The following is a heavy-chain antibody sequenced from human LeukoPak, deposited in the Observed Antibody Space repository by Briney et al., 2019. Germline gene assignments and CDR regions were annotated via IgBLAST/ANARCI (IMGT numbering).Heavy chain of an antibody. J-gene: IGHJ5*02. CDR1: GYSFTSYW. V-gene: IGHV5-51*07. Sequence: HGESLKISCKGSGYSFTSYWIGWVHQMPGKGLEWMGIIYPGDSDTRYSPSFQGQVTISADKSISTAYLQWSSLKASDTAMYYCARRSFDWEAQFDPWGQGTLVTVSS. CDR2: IYPGDSDT. CDR3: ARRSFDWEAQFDP. D-gene: IGHD3-9*01.